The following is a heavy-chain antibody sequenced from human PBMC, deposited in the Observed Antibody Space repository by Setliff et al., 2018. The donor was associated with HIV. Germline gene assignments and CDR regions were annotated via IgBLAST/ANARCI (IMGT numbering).Heavy chain of an antibody. CDR2: IYHTGDT. J-gene: IGHJ4*02. CDR3: AKLGGSGSYSNAFDY. CDR1: GYSISNTGHY. Sequence: PSETLSLTCVVSGYSISNTGHYWGWIRQPPGKGLEWIGSIYHTGDTYDNPSLKNRVTISRDNSRNTLYLQMNSLGAEDTAVYFCAKLGGSGSYSNAFDYWGQGTLVTVSS. D-gene: IGHD3-10*01. V-gene: IGHV4-38-2*01.